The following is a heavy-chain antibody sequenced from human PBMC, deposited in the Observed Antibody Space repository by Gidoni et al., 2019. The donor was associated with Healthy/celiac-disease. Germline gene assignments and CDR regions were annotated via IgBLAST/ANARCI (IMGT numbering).Heavy chain of an antibody. Sequence: QVQLQQWGAGLLKPSETLSLTCAVYGGSFSGYYWGWIRQPPGKGLEWIGEINHSGSTNYNPSLKSRVTISVDTSKNQFSLKLSSVTAADTAVYYCARGEGYYYDSSGYYLDYWGQGTLVTVSS. CDR1: GGSFSGYY. D-gene: IGHD3-22*01. CDR3: ARGEGYYYDSSGYYLDY. V-gene: IGHV4-34*01. J-gene: IGHJ4*02. CDR2: INHSGST.